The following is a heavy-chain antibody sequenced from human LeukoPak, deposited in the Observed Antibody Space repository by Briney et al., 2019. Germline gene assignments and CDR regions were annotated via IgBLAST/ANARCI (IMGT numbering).Heavy chain of an antibody. CDR1: GGSFSGYY. Sequence: SETLSLTCAVFGGSFSGYYWSWIRQPPGKGLEWIGEINHSGSTNYNPSLKSRVTISVDTSKNQFSLKLSSVTAADTAVYYCARPRGSLDVWGQGTTVTVSS. CDR2: INHSGST. D-gene: IGHD6-13*01. J-gene: IGHJ6*02. V-gene: IGHV4-34*01. CDR3: ARPRGSLDV.